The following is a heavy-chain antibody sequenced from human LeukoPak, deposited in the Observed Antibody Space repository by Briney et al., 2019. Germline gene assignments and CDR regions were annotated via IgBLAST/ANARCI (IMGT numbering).Heavy chain of an antibody. Sequence: GGSLRLSCAASGFTFSSYGMHWVRQAPGKGLEWGAVIWYDGSNKYYADSVKGRFTISRDNSKNTLYLRMNSLRAEDTAVYYCANLYYDSSGLLGSVRRRLDVWGKGTTVTVSS. CDR3: ANLYYDSSGLLGSVRRRLDV. CDR1: GFTFSSYG. J-gene: IGHJ6*04. CDR2: IWYDGSNK. D-gene: IGHD3-22*01. V-gene: IGHV3-33*06.